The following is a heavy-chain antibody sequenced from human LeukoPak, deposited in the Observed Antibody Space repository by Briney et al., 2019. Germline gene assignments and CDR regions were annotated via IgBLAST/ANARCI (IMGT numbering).Heavy chain of an antibody. Sequence: SGGSLRLSCAASGFTFSSYSMNWVRQAPGKGLEWVAVISYDGSNKYYADSVKGRFTISRDNSKNTLYLQMNSLRAEDTAVYYCAKELETVAGTYYYYYGMDVWGQGTTVTVSS. V-gene: IGHV3-30*18. CDR1: GFTFSSYS. CDR2: ISYDGSNK. CDR3: AKELETVAGTYYYYYGMDV. D-gene: IGHD6-19*01. J-gene: IGHJ6*02.